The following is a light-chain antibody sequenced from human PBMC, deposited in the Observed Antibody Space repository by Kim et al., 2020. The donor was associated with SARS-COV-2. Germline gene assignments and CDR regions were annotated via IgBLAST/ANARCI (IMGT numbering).Light chain of an antibody. CDR1: SSDVGGYND. CDR2: DVS. CDR3: CSYAGSSVV. V-gene: IGLV2-11*01. Sequence: GQSITNTSTGTSSDVGGYNDVSWYQQHPGKAPKLMIYDVSKRPSGVPDRFSGYKSGNTASLTISGLQAEDEADYYSCSYAGSSVVFGGGTQLTVL. J-gene: IGLJ2*01.